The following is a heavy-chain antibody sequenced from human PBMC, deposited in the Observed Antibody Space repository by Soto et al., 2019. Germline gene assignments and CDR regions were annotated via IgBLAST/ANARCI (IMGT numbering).Heavy chain of an antibody. CDR2: IYYSGST. J-gene: IGHJ6*03. D-gene: IGHD2-2*01. V-gene: IGHV4-59*01. CDR3: ARIYCSTSNCNYYYYMDV. Sequence: SETLSLTCTVSGCSISNYYWSWIRQPPGKGLEWIGYIYYSGSTNYNPSLKSRATITLDTSKNQFSLKLSSVTAADTAVYYCARIYCSTSNCNYYYYMDVWGKETRVTVSS. CDR1: GCSISNYY.